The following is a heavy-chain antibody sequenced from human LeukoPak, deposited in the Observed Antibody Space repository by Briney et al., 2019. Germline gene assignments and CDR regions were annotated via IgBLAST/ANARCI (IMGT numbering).Heavy chain of an antibody. J-gene: IGHJ6*02. CDR2: ISAYNGNT. CDR1: GYTFTIYG. Sequence: ASVKVSCKASGYTFTIYGISWVRQAPGKGLEWMGWISAYNGNTNYAQKLQGRVTMTTDTSTSTAYMELRSLRSDDTAVYYCARDLSPPTYGMDVWGQGTTVTVSS. V-gene: IGHV1-18*01. D-gene: IGHD2/OR15-2a*01. CDR3: ARDLSPPTYGMDV.